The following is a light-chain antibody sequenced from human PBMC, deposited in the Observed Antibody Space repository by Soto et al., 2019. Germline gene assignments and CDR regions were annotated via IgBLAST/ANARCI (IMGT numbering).Light chain of an antibody. J-gene: IGKJ4*01. CDR3: QQYDNYPLT. CDR1: QSISSY. V-gene: IGKV1-39*01. CDR2: AAS. Sequence: DIQMTQSPSSLSASVGDRVTITCRASQSISSYLNWYQQKPGKAPKLLIYAASSLQSGVPSRFSGSGSGTDFTLTISNLQPDDFATYYCQQYDNYPLTFGGGTKVDIK.